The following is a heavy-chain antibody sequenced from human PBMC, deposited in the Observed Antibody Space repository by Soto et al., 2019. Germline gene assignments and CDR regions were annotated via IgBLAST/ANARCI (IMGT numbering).Heavy chain of an antibody. J-gene: IGHJ4*02. D-gene: IGHD3-3*01. CDR3: AKDSSYDFWSGYFDY. CDR2: ISWNSGSR. Sequence: EVQLVESGGGLVQPGRSLRLSCAASGFSFDDYAMHWVRQAPGKGLEWVSGISWNSGSRGYADSVKGRFTVSRDNAKNSLYIQMNSLREEDTSLYYCAKDSSYDFWSGYFDYWGQGVLVTVTS. V-gene: IGHV3-9*01. CDR1: GFSFDDYA.